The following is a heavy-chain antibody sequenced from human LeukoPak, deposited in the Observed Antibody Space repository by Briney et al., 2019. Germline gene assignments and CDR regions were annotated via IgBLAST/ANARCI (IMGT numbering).Heavy chain of an antibody. J-gene: IGHJ4*02. D-gene: IGHD3-10*01. CDR2: INGDASNT. Sequence: GGSLRLSCAASGLTFNSYWMHWVRQVAGKGLVWVARINGDASNTTYADSVKGRFTISRDNVKNSLDLQMNSLRVEDTAVYYCAKVAKYYYGSETYHFFEHWGQGTPVTASS. V-gene: IGHV3-74*03. CDR1: GLTFNSYW. CDR3: AKVAKYYYGSETYHFFEH.